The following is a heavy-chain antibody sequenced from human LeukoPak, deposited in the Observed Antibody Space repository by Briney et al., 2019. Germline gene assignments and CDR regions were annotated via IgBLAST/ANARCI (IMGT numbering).Heavy chain of an antibody. CDR2: YDPEEGER. J-gene: IGHJ6*03. V-gene: IGHV1-24*01. CDR1: GDTLTKLS. Sequence: GASVKVSCKVSGDTLTKLSMHWVRQAPGKGLEWMGHYDPEEGERLYAQKFQGRLTMTEDTSTDTAYMELSSLTSEDTAVYFCTIDKESTTWNYYYYMEVWGEGTTVTVSS. D-gene: IGHD5/OR15-5a*01. CDR3: TIDKESTTWNYYYYMEV.